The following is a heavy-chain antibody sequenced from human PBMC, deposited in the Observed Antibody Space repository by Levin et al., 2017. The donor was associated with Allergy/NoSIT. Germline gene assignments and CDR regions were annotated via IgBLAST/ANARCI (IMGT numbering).Heavy chain of an antibody. D-gene: IGHD1-26*01. CDR3: AKDGGSGSYYNYGMDV. CDR1: GFTFDDYA. J-gene: IGHJ6*02. CDR2: ISWNSGSI. V-gene: IGHV3-9*01. Sequence: GGSLRLSCAASGFTFDDYAMHWVRQAPGKGLEWVSGISWNSGSIGYADSVKGRFTISRDNAKNSLYLQMNSLRAEDTALYYCAKDGGSGSYYNYGMDVWGQGTTVTVSS.